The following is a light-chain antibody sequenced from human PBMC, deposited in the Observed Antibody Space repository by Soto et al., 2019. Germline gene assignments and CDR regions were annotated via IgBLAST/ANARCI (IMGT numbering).Light chain of an antibody. CDR2: LGS. Sequence: DIVMTQSPLSLPVTTGEPASISCRSSQSLLHSNGYNYLDWYLQKPGQSHQLLIYLGSSRASGVPDRISGSGSGTDFTLKISRVEAEDVGVYYCMQALQTPITFGQGTRLEIK. CDR3: MQALQTPIT. V-gene: IGKV2-28*01. J-gene: IGKJ5*01. CDR1: QSLLHSNGYNY.